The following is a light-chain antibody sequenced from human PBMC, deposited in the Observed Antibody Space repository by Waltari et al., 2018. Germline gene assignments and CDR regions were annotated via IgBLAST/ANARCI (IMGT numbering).Light chain of an antibody. CDR2: EDT. Sequence: SYELTQPPSVSVSPGQTARITCSGHDLPRKYAYWFQQNSGQAPRLVIYEDTKRPSGIPERFSGSSSGTVATLTITGAQVDDESDYYCYSSDSTGLRVFGGGTTVVVL. J-gene: IGLJ1*01. CDR3: YSSDSTGLRV. CDR1: DLPRKY. V-gene: IGLV3-10*01.